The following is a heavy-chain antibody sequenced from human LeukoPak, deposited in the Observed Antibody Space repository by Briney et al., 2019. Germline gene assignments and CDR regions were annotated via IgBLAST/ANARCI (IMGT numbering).Heavy chain of an antibody. D-gene: IGHD2-8*01. J-gene: IGHJ4*02. CDR1: GFTFSSYW. V-gene: IGHV3-74*01. CDR2: INSDGSST. CDR3: TSLGEPDIVLMVYPEDY. Sequence: PGGSLRLSCAASGFTFSSYWMHWVRQAPGKGLVWVSRINSDGSSTSYADSVKGRFTISRDNAKNTLYPQMNTLRAEDTAVYYCTSLGEPDIVLMVYPEDYWGQGTLVTVSS.